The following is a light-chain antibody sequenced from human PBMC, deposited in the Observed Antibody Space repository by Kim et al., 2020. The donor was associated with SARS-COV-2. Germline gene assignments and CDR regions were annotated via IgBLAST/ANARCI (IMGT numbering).Light chain of an antibody. CDR1: QDISTY. CDR2: AEP. J-gene: IGKJ3*01. Sequence: ASGGDRVTIPCSASQDISTYLAWFQERAGKVTTLLIYAEPALQSGVPARFSARGSETDSTPTITTLQPEGVPSYHCQLYNKAPFTVRPGTKVDI. CDR3: QLYNKAPFT. V-gene: IGKV1-27*01.